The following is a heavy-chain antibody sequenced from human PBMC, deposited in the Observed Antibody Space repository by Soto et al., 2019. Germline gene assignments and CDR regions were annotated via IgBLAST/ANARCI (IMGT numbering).Heavy chain of an antibody. CDR1: GGSISSYY. Sequence: WETLSLTCTVSGGSISSYYWSWIRQPPGKGLEWIGYIYYSGSTNYNPSLKSRVTISVDTSKNPFSLKLSSVTAADTAVYYCARSPRKDIVVVPAAGAFDIWGQGTMVTVSS. CDR3: ARSPRKDIVVVPAAGAFDI. CDR2: IYYSGST. V-gene: IGHV4-59*01. D-gene: IGHD2-2*01. J-gene: IGHJ3*02.